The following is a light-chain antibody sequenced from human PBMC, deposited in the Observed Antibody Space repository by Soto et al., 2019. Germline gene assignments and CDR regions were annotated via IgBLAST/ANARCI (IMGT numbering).Light chain of an antibody. Sequence: EVVLTQSPATLSLSPGDRATLSCRASQSVSSHFAWYQQKSGQAPRLLIYDASKRATGIPARFSGSGSGTDFTLTISSLEPEDFAVYYCQQRGNWPTFGQGTRLEIK. CDR2: DAS. V-gene: IGKV3-11*01. CDR3: QQRGNWPT. J-gene: IGKJ5*01. CDR1: QSVSSH.